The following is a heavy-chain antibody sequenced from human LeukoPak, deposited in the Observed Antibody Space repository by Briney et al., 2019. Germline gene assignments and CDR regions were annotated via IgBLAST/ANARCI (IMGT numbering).Heavy chain of an antibody. CDR3: ARVGYSSSWSPSDY. D-gene: IGHD6-13*01. CDR2: IEDDGSGK. CDR1: GFTFSNYW. V-gene: IGHV3-7*01. Sequence: GGSLRLSCAASGFTFSNYWMSWVRQAPGKGLEWVANIEDDGSGKYYVDSLKGRFTISRDNAKNSLYLQMNSLRAEDTAVYHCARVGYSSSWSPSDYWGQGALVTVSS. J-gene: IGHJ4*02.